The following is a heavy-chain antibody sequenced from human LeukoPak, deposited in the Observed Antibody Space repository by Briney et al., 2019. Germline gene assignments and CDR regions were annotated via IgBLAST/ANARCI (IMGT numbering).Heavy chain of an antibody. CDR2: IYYSGST. CDR3: ARVSSSRQGWFDP. J-gene: IGHJ5*02. CDR1: GGSISSYY. V-gene: IGHV4-59*08. D-gene: IGHD6-13*01. Sequence: PSETLSLTCTGSGGSISSYYWSWLRQPPGKGLEWIGYIYYSGSTNYNPSLKSRVTISVDTSKNQFSLKLSSVTAADTAVYYCARVSSSRQGWFDPWGQGTLVTVSS.